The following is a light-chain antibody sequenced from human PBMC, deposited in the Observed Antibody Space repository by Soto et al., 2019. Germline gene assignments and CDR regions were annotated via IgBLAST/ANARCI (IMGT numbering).Light chain of an antibody. J-gene: IGKJ5*01. CDR3: QHFGGTTFT. V-gene: IGKV3-20*01. Sequence: EIVLTQCRGTLSLSPGEGATLSFRPSQSVSSSYIAWYQQRPGQTPSLLIYGASTRATGIPDRFSGSGSGTHFTLTISRLEPGDFAVYYCQHFGGTTFTFGQGTRLEIK. CDR2: GAS. CDR1: QSVSSSY.